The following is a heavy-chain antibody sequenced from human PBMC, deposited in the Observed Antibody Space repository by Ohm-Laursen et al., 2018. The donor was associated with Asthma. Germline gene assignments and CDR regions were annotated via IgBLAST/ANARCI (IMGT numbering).Heavy chain of an antibody. CDR3: ARADNSGWYRD. V-gene: IGHV1-2*04. CDR2: INPNSGGT. J-gene: IGHJ4*02. CDR1: GYTFTDYY. D-gene: IGHD6-19*01. Sequence: ASVKVSCKASGYTFTDYYMHWVRQAPGQGLEWMGWINPNSGGTNYAQKFQGWVTMTRDTSISTAYMELSRLRSDDTAVYYCARADNSGWYRDWGQGTLVTVSS.